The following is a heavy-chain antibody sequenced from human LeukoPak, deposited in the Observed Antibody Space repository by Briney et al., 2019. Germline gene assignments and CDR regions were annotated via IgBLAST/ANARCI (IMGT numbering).Heavy chain of an antibody. D-gene: IGHD6-13*01. J-gene: IGHJ4*02. Sequence: GGSLRLSCAASGFTFSSYAMSWVRQAPGKGLEWVSAISGSGGSTYYADSVKGRFTISRDNSKNTLYLQMNSLRAEDTAVCYCAKGPYSSSWYDYWGQGTLVTVSS. V-gene: IGHV3-23*01. CDR1: GFTFSSYA. CDR3: AKGPYSSSWYDY. CDR2: ISGSGGST.